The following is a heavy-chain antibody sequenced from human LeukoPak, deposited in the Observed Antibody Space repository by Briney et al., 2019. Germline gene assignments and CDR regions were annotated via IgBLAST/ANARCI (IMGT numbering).Heavy chain of an antibody. D-gene: IGHD6-19*01. J-gene: IGHJ3*02. CDR3: ARRIAVAGDAFDI. CDR1: GGSISSGDYY. Sequence: SETLSLTCTVSGGSISSGDYYWSWLRQPPGTGLEWIGYIYYSGSTYYNPSLKSRVTISVDTSKNQFSLKLSSVTAADTAVYYCARRIAVAGDAFDIWGQGTVVTVSS. V-gene: IGHV4-30-4*01. CDR2: IYYSGST.